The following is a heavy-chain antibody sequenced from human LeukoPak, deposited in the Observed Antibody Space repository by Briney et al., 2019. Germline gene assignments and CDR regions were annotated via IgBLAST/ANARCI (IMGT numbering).Heavy chain of an antibody. CDR3: ARDPGYSYGPPFDY. J-gene: IGHJ4*02. Sequence: GGSLRLSCAASGFTFSSYWMSWVRQAPGKGLEWVANIKQDGSEKYYVDSVKGRFTISRDNAKNSLYLQMNSLRAEDTAVYYCARDPGYSYGPPFDYWGQGTLVTVS. D-gene: IGHD5-18*01. CDR1: GFTFSSYW. CDR2: IKQDGSEK. V-gene: IGHV3-7*01.